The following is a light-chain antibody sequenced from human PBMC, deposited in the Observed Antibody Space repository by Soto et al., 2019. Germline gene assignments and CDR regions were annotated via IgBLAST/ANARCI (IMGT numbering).Light chain of an antibody. CDR3: LQNHNYPRT. CDR1: QDISDD. J-gene: IGKJ1*01. Sequence: AIQMTQSPSSLSASVGDRVTITCRASQDISDDVGWYQQTQGKAPKLLISGASRLQSGVPSRFSGSGSGAAFTLTITSLRPEDSATYYCLQNHNYPRTFGQGTKVDIK. CDR2: GAS. V-gene: IGKV1-6*01.